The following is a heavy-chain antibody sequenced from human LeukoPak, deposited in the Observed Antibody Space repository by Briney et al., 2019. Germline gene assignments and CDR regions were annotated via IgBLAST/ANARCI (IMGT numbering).Heavy chain of an antibody. Sequence: SETLSLTCTVSGASVSSGSYSWNWIRQPPGEGLEWIGNIYDRGSTKYNPSLKSRVTISVDTSKNQFSLRLSSVTAADTAVYYCARGRTFDNWGQGTLVTVSS. CDR3: ARGRTFDN. CDR2: IYDRGST. J-gene: IGHJ4*02. CDR1: GASVSSGSYS. V-gene: IGHV4-61*01.